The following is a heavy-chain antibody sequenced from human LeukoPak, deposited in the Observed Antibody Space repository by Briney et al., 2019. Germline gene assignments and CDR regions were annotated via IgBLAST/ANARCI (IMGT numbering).Heavy chain of an antibody. D-gene: IGHD3-22*01. V-gene: IGHV1-18*01. CDR3: ARDEASYFYDSGGRIDL. Sequence: ASVKVSCKASGYTFTSYGISWVRQAPGQGLEWMGWISPSNGKTNYAQRLQGRVTMTTDTSTATAYMELRSLTSDDTAVYYWARDEASYFYDSGGRIDLWGQGTLVTVSS. J-gene: IGHJ5*02. CDR1: GYTFTSYG. CDR2: ISPSNGKT.